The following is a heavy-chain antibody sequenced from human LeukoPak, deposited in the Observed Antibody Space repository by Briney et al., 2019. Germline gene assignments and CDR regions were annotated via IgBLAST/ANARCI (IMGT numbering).Heavy chain of an antibody. Sequence: PGGSLRLSCAASGFTVSSNYMSWVRQAPGKGLEWVSVIYSGGSTYYADSVKGRFTISRDNSKNTLYLQMNSLRAEDTAVYYCARADVDTAMVTASFDYWGQGTLVTVSS. CDR2: IYSGGST. D-gene: IGHD5-18*01. J-gene: IGHJ4*02. CDR1: GFTVSSNY. CDR3: ARADVDTAMVTASFDY. V-gene: IGHV3-53*01.